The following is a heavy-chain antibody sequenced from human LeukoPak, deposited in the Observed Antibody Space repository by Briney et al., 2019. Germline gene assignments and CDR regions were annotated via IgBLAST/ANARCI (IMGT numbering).Heavy chain of an antibody. CDR1: GLSISSSSYY. Sequence: SETLSLTCTVSGLSISSSSYYWVWIRQPPGKGLECIGSIYYSGSTYYNPSLKSRVTISVDTSKNQFSLKLSSVTAADTAVYYCARQYYYDSSGYYYGDYYFDYWGQGTLVTVSS. V-gene: IGHV4-39*01. J-gene: IGHJ4*02. D-gene: IGHD3-22*01. CDR3: ARQYYYDSSGYYYGDYYFDY. CDR2: IYYSGST.